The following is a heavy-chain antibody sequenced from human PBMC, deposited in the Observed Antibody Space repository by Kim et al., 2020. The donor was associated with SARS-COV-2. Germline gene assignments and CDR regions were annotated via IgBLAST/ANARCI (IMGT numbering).Heavy chain of an antibody. J-gene: IGHJ6*02. CDR2: ISSSGSTI. Sequence: GGSLRLSCAASGFTFSSYEMNWVRQAPGKGLEWVSYISSSGSTIYYADSVKGRFTISRDNAKNSLYLQMNSLRAEDTAVYYCARDPPHYDFWSGSNFRGGMDVWGQGTMVTVSS. CDR3: ARDPPHYDFWSGSNFRGGMDV. CDR1: GFTFSSYE. V-gene: IGHV3-48*03. D-gene: IGHD3-3*01.